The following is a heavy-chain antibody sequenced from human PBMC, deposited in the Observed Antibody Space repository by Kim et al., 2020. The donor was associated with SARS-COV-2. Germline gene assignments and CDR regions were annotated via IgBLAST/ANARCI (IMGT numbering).Heavy chain of an antibody. CDR3: ARDPTRRFDY. J-gene: IGHJ4*02. D-gene: IGHD1-1*01. CDR2: IKEDGSQT. V-gene: IGHV3-7*03. CDR1: GFTFSSYW. Sequence: GGSLRLSCAASGFTFSSYWMTWVRQAPGKGLEWVANIKEDGSQTYYVDSLKGRFTISRDNANNSLYLQMNSLRAEDTAVYYCARDPTRRFDYWGQGTLVT.